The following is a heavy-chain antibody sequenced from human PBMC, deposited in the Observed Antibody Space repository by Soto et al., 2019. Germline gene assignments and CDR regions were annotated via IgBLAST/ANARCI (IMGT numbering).Heavy chain of an antibody. V-gene: IGHV1-69*02. CDR2: IIPILGIA. CDR1: GGTFSSYT. CDR3: GRVCGTCDYGVDV. J-gene: IGHJ6*02. Sequence: GASVKVSCKASGGTFSSYTISWVRQAPGQGLEWMGRIIPILGIANYADSVKGRFTISRDNSKNTLYLQMNRLRAGDTAVYYCGRVCGTCDYGVDVWGQGTTVTVSS. D-gene: IGHD3-16*01.